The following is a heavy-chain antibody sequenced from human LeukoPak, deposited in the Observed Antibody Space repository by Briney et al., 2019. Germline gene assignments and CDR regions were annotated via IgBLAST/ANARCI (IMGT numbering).Heavy chain of an antibody. J-gene: IGHJ6*03. CDR2: FDPEDGET. CDR1: GYTLTELS. V-gene: IGHV1-24*01. CDR3: ATLTGDYYYYYMDV. D-gene: IGHD7-27*01. Sequence: GASVKVSCKVSGYTLTELSMHWVGQAPGKGLEWMGGFDPEDGETIYAQKFQGRVTMTEDTSTDTAYMELSSLRSEDTAVYYCATLTGDYYYYYMDVWGKGTTVTVSS.